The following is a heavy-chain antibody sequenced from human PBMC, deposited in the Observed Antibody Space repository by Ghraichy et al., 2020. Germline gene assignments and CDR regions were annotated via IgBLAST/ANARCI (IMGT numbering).Heavy chain of an antibody. V-gene: IGHV4-34*01. CDR3: ASGQDFPVFSY. CDR1: GGSFSGYY. Sequence: SETLSLTCAVYGGSFSGYYWSWIRQPPGKGLEWIGEINHSGSTNYNPSLKSRVTISVDTSKNQFSLKLSSVTAADTAVYYCASGQDFPVFSYWGQGTLVTVSS. J-gene: IGHJ4*02. CDR2: INHSGST. D-gene: IGHD3-3*01.